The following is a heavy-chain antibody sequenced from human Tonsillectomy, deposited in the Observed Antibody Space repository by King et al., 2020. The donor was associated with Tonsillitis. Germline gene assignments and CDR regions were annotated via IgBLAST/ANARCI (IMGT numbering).Heavy chain of an antibody. Sequence: VQLVESGGGVVQPGRSLRLSCAASGFTFSNYAIHWVRQAPGKGLEWVAVISYDGSNEYYAGSVKGRFTISRDNSKNTLYLQMNSLRAEDTAAYYCARDRQSLGYNGDEPSSSWFDPWGQGTLVTVSS. J-gene: IGHJ5*02. D-gene: IGHD5-12*01. V-gene: IGHV3-30-3*01. CDR3: ARDRQSLGYNGDEPSSSWFDP. CDR2: ISYDGSNE. CDR1: GFTFSNYA.